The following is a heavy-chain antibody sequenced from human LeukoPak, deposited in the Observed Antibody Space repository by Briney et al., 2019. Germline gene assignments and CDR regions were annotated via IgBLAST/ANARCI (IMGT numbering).Heavy chain of an antibody. CDR2: ISHDGDST. J-gene: IGHJ4*02. CDR3: AKDAGDSATPDY. CDR1: GFTFNSYA. V-gene: IGHV3-64*01. Sequence: GGSLRLSCAASGFTFNSYAMQWVRQALGKGLEYVSGISHDGDSTYYATSVKGRFIISRDNSKNMLYLQMGSLRAEDMAVYYCAKDAGDSATPDYWGQGTLVTVSS. D-gene: IGHD2-21*02.